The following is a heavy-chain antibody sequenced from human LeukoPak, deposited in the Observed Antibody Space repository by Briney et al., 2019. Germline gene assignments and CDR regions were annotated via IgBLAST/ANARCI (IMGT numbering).Heavy chain of an antibody. Sequence: NPSETLSLTCAVSGYSISSGYYWGWIRRPPGKGLEWIGSIYHSGSTYYNPSLKSTVTISVDTSKNHFSLKLSSVTAADTAVYYCASHYYDFWSGYPHHFDYWGQGTLVTVSS. J-gene: IGHJ4*02. D-gene: IGHD3-3*01. CDR1: GYSISSGYY. CDR2: IYHSGST. V-gene: IGHV4-38-2*01. CDR3: ASHYYDFWSGYPHHFDY.